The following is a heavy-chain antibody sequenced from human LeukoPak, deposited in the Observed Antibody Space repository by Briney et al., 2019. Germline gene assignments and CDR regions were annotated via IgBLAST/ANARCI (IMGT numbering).Heavy chain of an antibody. CDR2: ISGSGGST. Sequence: GGSLRLSCAASGFTFNSYAMSWVRQAPGKGLEWVSVISGSGGSTYYADSVKGRFTISRDNSKNTLYLQMNSLRAEDTAVYYCAKGIQLWFSAFDIWGQGTMVTVSS. CDR1: GFTFNSYA. V-gene: IGHV3-23*01. D-gene: IGHD5-18*01. CDR3: AKGIQLWFSAFDI. J-gene: IGHJ3*02.